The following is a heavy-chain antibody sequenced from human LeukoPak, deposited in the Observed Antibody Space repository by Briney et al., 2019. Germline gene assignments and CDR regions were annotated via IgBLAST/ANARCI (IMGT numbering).Heavy chain of an antibody. Sequence: SETLSLTCAVYGGSFSGYYWSWIRQPPGKGLGWIGEINHSGSTNYNPSLKSRVTISVDTSKNQFSLKLSSVTAADTAVYYCARMMGYYYDSSGYYYSSGYWGQGTLVTVSS. V-gene: IGHV4-34*01. CDR1: GGSFSGYY. CDR2: INHSGST. D-gene: IGHD3-22*01. CDR3: ARMMGYYYDSSGYYYSSGY. J-gene: IGHJ4*02.